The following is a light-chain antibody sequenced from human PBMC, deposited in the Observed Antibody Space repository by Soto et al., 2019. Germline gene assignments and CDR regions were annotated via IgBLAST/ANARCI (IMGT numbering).Light chain of an antibody. Sequence: DIQMTQSPSTLSASVGDRVTISCRASQNVTSWLAWYQQKPGKAPKVLIFDASNLESGVPSRFSGSGSGTEFTLTISSLQPEDFATYYCQQYDSYSRTFGQGTKVEIK. V-gene: IGKV1-5*01. J-gene: IGKJ1*01. CDR3: QQYDSYSRT. CDR2: DAS. CDR1: QNVTSW.